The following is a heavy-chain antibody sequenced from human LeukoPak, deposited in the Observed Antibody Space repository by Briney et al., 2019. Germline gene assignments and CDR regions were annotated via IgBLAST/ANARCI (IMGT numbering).Heavy chain of an antibody. V-gene: IGHV1-24*01. CDR3: ATTSRYQLLAGFDP. D-gene: IGHD2-2*01. Sequence: ASVKVSCKVSGYTLTELSMDWVRQAPGKGLEWMGGFDPEDGETIYAQKFQGRVTMTEDTSTDTAYMELSSLRSEDTAVYYCATTSRYQLLAGFDPWGQGTLVTVSS. CDR2: FDPEDGET. J-gene: IGHJ5*02. CDR1: GYTLTELS.